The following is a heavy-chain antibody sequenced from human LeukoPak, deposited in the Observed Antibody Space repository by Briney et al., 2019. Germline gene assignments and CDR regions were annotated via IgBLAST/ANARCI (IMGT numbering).Heavy chain of an antibody. V-gene: IGHV1-18*01. J-gene: IGHJ4*02. Sequence: ASVKVPCKASGYTFTSYGISWVRQAPGQGLEWMGWISAYNGNTNYAQKLQGRVTMTTDTSTSTAYMELRSLRSDDTAVYYCASGTYYCDSSGYYLFDFWGQGTLVTVSS. CDR1: GYTFTSYG. CDR2: ISAYNGNT. CDR3: ASGTYYCDSSGYYLFDF. D-gene: IGHD3-22*01.